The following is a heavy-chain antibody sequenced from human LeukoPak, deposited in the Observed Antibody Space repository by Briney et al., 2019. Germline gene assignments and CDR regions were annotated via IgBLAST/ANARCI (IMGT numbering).Heavy chain of an antibody. CDR2: IRYDGSNK. CDR3: ARDPGHNGWYGDN. J-gene: IGHJ4*02. Sequence: PGGSLRLSCAASGFTFSSYGMHWVRQAPGKGLEWVSIIRYDGSNKYYADSVKGRFTISKDNSKNTLYLQMNSLRAEDTAIYYCARDPGHNGWYGDNWGQGTLVTVSS. V-gene: IGHV3-33*01. D-gene: IGHD6-19*01. CDR1: GFTFSSYG.